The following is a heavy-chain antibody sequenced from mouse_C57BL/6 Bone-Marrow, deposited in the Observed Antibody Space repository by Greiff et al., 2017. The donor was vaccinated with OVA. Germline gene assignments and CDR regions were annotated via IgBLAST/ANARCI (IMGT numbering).Heavy chain of an antibody. CDR1: GYTFTSYW. CDR3: AREESTLFYYAMDY. Sequence: QVQLQQPGAELVKPGASVKLSCKASGYTFTSYWMHWVKQRPGQGLEWIGMIHPNSGSTNYNEKFKSKATLTVDKSSSTAYMHLSSLTSEDSAVYYCAREESTLFYYAMDYWGQGTSVTVSS. V-gene: IGHV1-64*01. J-gene: IGHJ4*01. CDR2: IHPNSGST. D-gene: IGHD5-1*01.